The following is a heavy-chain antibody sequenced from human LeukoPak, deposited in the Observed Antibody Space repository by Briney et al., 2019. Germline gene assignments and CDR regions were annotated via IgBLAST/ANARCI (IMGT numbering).Heavy chain of an antibody. V-gene: IGHV4-31*03. J-gene: IGHJ4*02. CDR2: IYYSGST. CDR1: GGSISSGGYY. Sequence: SETLSLTCTVSGGSISSGGYYWSWIRQHPGKGQEWIGYIYYSGSTYYNPSLKSRVTISVGTSKNQFSLKLSSVTAADTAVYYCARGNYYDSSGYLDWGQGTLVTVSS. D-gene: IGHD3-22*01. CDR3: ARGNYYDSSGYLD.